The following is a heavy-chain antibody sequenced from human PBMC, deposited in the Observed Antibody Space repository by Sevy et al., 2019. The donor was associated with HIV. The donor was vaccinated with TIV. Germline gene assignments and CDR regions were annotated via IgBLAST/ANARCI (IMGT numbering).Heavy chain of an antibody. CDR2: IYYSGST. V-gene: IGHV4-31*03. CDR3: ARLLFGGFLDY. CDR1: GGSISSGGYY. J-gene: IGHJ4*02. D-gene: IGHD3-16*01. Sequence: SETLSLTCTVSGGSISSGGYYWSWIRQHPGKGLEWLGYIYYSGSTYYNPSLKSRVTISVDTSKNQFSLKLSSVTAADTAVDYCARLLFGGFLDYWGQGTLVTVSS.